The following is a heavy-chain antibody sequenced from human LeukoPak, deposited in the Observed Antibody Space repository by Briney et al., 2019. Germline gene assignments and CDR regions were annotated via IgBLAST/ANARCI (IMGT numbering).Heavy chain of an antibody. V-gene: IGHV4-4*07. CDR3: ARDWASTVTTFYYGMDV. J-gene: IGHJ6*02. CDR1: GGSISSYY. CDR2: IYTSGST. Sequence: SETLSLTCTVSGGSISSYYWSWIRRPAAKGLEWIGRIYTSGSTNYNPSLKSRVTMSVDTSKNQFSLKLSSVTAADTAVYYCARDWASTVTTFYYGMDVWGQGTTVTVSS. D-gene: IGHD4-17*01.